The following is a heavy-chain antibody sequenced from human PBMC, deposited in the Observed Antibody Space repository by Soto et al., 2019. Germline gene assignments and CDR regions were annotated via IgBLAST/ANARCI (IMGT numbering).Heavy chain of an antibody. Sequence: QVQLVQSGAEVKKPGSSVKVSCKASGGTFSSYAISWVRQAPGQGLEWMGGIIPIFRTPDYAQKFQGRVRITADESARTAYMELSSLRSEDTAVYYCARDKDRQRLGVNYYYITDVWGQGTTVTVSS. CDR1: GGTFSSYA. J-gene: IGHJ6*02. CDR3: ARDKDRQRLGVNYYYITDV. V-gene: IGHV1-69*12. CDR2: IIPIFRTP. D-gene: IGHD5-12*01.